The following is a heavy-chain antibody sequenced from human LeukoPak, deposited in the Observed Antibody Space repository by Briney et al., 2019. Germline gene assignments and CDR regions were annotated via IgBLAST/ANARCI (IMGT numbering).Heavy chain of an antibody. CDR2: INHSGST. D-gene: IGHD3-16*02. CDR1: GGSISSSSYY. CDR3: ARTYYDYVWGSYRLPRAFDI. J-gene: IGHJ3*02. Sequence: SETLSLTCTVSGGSISSSSYYWGWIRQPPGKGLEWIGEINHSGSTNYNPSLKSRVTMSVETSKKQFSLKLSSVTAADTAVYYCARTYYDYVWGSYRLPRAFDIWGQGTMVTVSS. V-gene: IGHV4-39*07.